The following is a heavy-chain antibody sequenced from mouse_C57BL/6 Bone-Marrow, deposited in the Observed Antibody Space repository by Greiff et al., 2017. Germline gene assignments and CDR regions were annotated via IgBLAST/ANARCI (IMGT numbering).Heavy chain of an antibody. D-gene: IGHD2-14*01. Sequence: VQLQQPGAELVRPGSSVKLSCKASGYTFTSYWMHWVKQRPIQGLEWIGNIDPSDSETHYNQKFKDKATLTVDKSSSTAYMQLSSLTSEDSAVXYCALGVHWYFDVWGTGTTVTVSS. J-gene: IGHJ1*03. V-gene: IGHV1-52*01. CDR1: GYTFTSYW. CDR3: ALGVHWYFDV. CDR2: IDPSDSET.